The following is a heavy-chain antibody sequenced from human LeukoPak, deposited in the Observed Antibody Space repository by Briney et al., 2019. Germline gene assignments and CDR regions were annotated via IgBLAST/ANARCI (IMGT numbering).Heavy chain of an antibody. CDR3: AKCGGGSSGWPYFDY. CDR1: GFTFSSYA. D-gene: IGHD6-19*01. V-gene: IGHV3-23*01. Sequence: GGSLRLSCAASGFTFSSYAMSWVRQAPGKGLEWVSAISGSGGSTYYADSVKGQFTISRDNSKNTLYLQMNSLRAEDTAVYYCAKCGGGSSGWPYFDYWGQGTLVTVSS. CDR2: ISGSGGST. J-gene: IGHJ4*02.